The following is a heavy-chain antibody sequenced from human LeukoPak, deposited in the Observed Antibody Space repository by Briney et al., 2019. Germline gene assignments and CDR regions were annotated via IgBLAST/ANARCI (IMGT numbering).Heavy chain of an antibody. CDR2: ISSSSSTI. CDR1: GFTFSSYS. V-gene: IGHV3-48*01. Sequence: PGGSLRLSCAASGFTFSSYSMNWVRQAPGKGLEWVSYISSSSSTICYADSVKGRFTISRDNSKNTLYLQMNSLRAEDTAVYYCAKDDGISIAVAGTDYWGQGTLVTVSS. J-gene: IGHJ4*02. CDR3: AKDDGISIAVAGTDY. D-gene: IGHD6-19*01.